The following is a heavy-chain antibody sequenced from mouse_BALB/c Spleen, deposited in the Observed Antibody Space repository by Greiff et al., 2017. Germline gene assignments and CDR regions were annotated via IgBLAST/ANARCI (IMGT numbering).Heavy chain of an antibody. CDR3: TRKDYRYDGSSFAY. CDR2: INPSNGGT. Sequence: QVQLQQSGAELVKPGASVKLSCKASGYTFTSYYMYWVKQRPGQGLEWIGEINPSNGGTNFNEKFKSKATLTVDKSSSTAYMQLSSLTSEDSAVYYCTRKDYRYDGSSFAYWGQETLVTVSA. CDR1: GYTFTSYY. D-gene: IGHD2-14*01. J-gene: IGHJ3*01. V-gene: IGHV1S81*02.